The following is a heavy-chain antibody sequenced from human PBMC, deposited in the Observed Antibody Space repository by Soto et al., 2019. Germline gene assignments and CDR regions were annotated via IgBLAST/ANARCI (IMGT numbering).Heavy chain of an antibody. Sequence: TLSRCCTVFGASITGADSSVFWIRKPPGKGLEWIGYIAYSGDTYYNPSLRSRVTISADRSENNFSPTLKSVTAADKAVYLCARDFERSAIGPWGQGTSVTVYS. D-gene: IGHD3-9*01. CDR3: ARDFERSAIGP. CDR1: GASITGADSS. J-gene: IGHJ5*02. V-gene: IGHV4-30-4*01. CDR2: IAYSGDT.